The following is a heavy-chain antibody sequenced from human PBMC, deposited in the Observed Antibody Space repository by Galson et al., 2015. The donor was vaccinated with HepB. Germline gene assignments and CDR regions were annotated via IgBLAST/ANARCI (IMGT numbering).Heavy chain of an antibody. CDR1: GGKVSSYA. J-gene: IGHJ4*02. Sequence: SLRLSCAASGGKVSSYATRGVRQAPGKGLEWVSAISGSGGSTYYADSVKGRFTISRDNSKNTLYLQMNSLRAEDTSVYYCAKDPIFGVVIPDSWGQGTLVTVSS. D-gene: IGHD3-3*01. V-gene: IGHV3-23*01. CDR3: AKDPIFGVVIPDS. CDR2: ISGSGGST.